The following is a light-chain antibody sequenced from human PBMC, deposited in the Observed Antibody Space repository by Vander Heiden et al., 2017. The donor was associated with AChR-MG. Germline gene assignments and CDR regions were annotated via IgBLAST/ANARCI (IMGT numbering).Light chain of an antibody. CDR3: QQRSNWPRMYT. CDR1: QSVSSY. V-gene: IGKV3-11*01. J-gene: IGKJ2*01. CDR2: DAS. Sequence: IVLTQSPATLSLSPGDRATLPCRASQSVSSYLAWYQQKPGQAPRLLIYDASNRATGIPARFSGSGSGTDFTLTISSLEPEDFAVYYCQQRSNWPRMYTFGQGTKLEIK.